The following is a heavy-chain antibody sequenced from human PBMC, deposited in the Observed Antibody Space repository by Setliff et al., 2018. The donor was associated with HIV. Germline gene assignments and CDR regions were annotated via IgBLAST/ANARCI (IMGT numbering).Heavy chain of an antibody. Sequence: SETLSLTCTVSGVSISNGDHYWNWIRQHPGKGLEWIGYIYYTGTTYYNPSLENRVTMSVDTSKNQCSLRLNSVTAADTAVYYCARMSGGYSGGYFDYWGQGTQVTVSS. D-gene: IGHD3-22*01. CDR3: ARMSGGYSGGYFDY. CDR1: GVSISNGDHY. CDR2: IYYTGTT. V-gene: IGHV4-31*03. J-gene: IGHJ4*02.